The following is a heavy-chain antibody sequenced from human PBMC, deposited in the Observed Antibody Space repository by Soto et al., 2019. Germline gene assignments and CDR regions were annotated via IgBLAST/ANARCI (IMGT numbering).Heavy chain of an antibody. Sequence: QVQLVQSGAEVKKPGASVKVSCKASGYTFTGYYMHWVRQAPGQGLEWMGWINPNSGGTNYAQKFQGRVTITRDTSISTAYMELSRLRYADTAVYYCASVRLGLRRYFDYWGQGTLVTVSS. CDR3: ASVRLGLRRYFDY. J-gene: IGHJ4*01. D-gene: IGHD3-16*01. CDR1: GYTFTGYY. V-gene: IGHV1-2*02. CDR2: INPNSGGT.